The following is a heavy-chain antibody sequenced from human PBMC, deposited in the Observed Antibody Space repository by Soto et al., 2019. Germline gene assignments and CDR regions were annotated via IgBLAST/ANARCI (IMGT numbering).Heavy chain of an antibody. Sequence: APVKGSCKVSGYAITDLSMHWVRQAPGKGLEWMGGFDPEDGETIYAQKFQGRVTMTEDKSTDTAYMELSSLRSEDTVVYYCATERLVEALSFDIPGEGTMVTVSS. J-gene: IGHJ3*02. D-gene: IGHD2-15*01. V-gene: IGHV1-24*01. CDR3: ATERLVEALSFDI. CDR2: FDPEDGET. CDR1: GYAITDLS.